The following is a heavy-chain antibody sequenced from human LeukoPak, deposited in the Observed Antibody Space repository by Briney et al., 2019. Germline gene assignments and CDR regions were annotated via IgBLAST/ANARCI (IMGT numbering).Heavy chain of an antibody. CDR3: ARSKDYGDYGGHC. D-gene: IGHD4-17*01. CDR1: GYTFSGYY. Sequence: ASVKVSCKASGYTFSGYYMHWVRQAPGQGLEWMGWISAYNGNTNHAQKLQGRVTMTTDTSTSTAYMELRSLRSDDTAVYYCARSKDYGDYGGHCWGQGTLVTVSS. CDR2: ISAYNGNT. J-gene: IGHJ4*02. V-gene: IGHV1-18*04.